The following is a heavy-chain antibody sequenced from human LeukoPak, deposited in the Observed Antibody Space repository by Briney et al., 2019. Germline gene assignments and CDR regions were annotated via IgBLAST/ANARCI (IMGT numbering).Heavy chain of an antibody. J-gene: IGHJ4*02. D-gene: IGHD6-6*01. Sequence: NPSETLSLTCAVYGGSFSDYYWNWIRQPPGKGLEWIGEINHSGSTNYNPSLKTRVTISVDTSKNQFSLELNSVTAADTAVYFCAKTPTALVRGGYYFDSWGQGTLVTVSS. CDR3: AKTPTALVRGGYYFDS. CDR2: INHSGST. V-gene: IGHV4-34*01. CDR1: GGSFSDYY.